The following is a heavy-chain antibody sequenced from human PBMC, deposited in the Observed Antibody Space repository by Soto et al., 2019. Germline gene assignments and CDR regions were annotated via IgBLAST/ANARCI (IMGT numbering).Heavy chain of an antibody. CDR2: INAGNGNT. CDR1: GYTFTSYA. CDR3: ARVDAFDIFFSGGYFDY. Sequence: ASVKVSCKASGYTFTSYAMHWVRQAPGQRREWMGWINAGNGNTKYSQKFQGRVTITRDTSASTAYMELSSLRSEDTAVYYCARVDAFDIFFSGGYFDYWGQGTLVTVSS. V-gene: IGHV1-3*01. D-gene: IGHD3-9*01. J-gene: IGHJ4*02.